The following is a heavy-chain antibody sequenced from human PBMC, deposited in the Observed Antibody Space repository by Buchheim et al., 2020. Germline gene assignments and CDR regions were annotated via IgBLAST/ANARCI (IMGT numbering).Heavy chain of an antibody. J-gene: IGHJ4*02. Sequence: QVVLQESGPGLVKPSQTLSLTCTVSGDSVTNPGYYWTWIRQPPGKGLEWLGYIYSNGKTYYRPSVESRIAISLDTAGNQVSLRLDSVTAADTAVYYCARENRYGTSPMYAFDFWGQGAL. CDR3: ARENRYGTSPMYAFDF. D-gene: IGHD1-1*01. CDR1: GDSVTNPGYY. V-gene: IGHV4-31*03. CDR2: IYSNGKT.